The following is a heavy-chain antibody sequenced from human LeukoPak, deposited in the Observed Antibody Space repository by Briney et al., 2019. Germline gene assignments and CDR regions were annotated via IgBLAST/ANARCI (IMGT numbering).Heavy chain of an antibody. V-gene: IGHV3-30*02. CDR2: IRYAGSDK. J-gene: IGHJ4*02. Sequence: GGSLRLSCSASGFTFSSYGMHWVRQAPGRGLVWVAFIRYAGSDKYYAESVKGRFTISRDHAKNSLYLQMNSLRAEDTAIYYCSSKASGSFYAWGQGTLVTVST. D-gene: IGHD3-10*01. CDR1: GFTFSSYG. CDR3: SSKASGSFYA.